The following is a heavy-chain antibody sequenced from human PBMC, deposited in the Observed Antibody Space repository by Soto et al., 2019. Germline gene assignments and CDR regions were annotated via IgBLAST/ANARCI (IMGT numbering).Heavy chain of an antibody. D-gene: IGHD3-3*01. J-gene: IGHJ6*03. V-gene: IGHV4-59*01. CDR3: ARGGFWNYYYMDV. CDR2: IYYSGST. Sequence: SETLSLTCTVSGGSISSYYWSWIRQPPGKGLEWIGYIYYSGSTNYNPSLKSRITISVDTSKNQFSLKLSSVTAADTAVYYCARGGFWNYYYMDVWGKGTTVTVSS. CDR1: GGSISSYY.